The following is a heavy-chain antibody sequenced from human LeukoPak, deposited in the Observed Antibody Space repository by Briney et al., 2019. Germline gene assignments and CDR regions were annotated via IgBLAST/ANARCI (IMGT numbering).Heavy chain of an antibody. Sequence: ASVKVSCKASGGTFSSYAISWVRQAPGQGLEWMGGIIPIFGTANYAQKFQGRVTITADESTSTAYMELSSLRSEDTAVYYCARRDMTNGDIVGATRFDYWGQGTLVTVSS. CDR2: IIPIFGTA. V-gene: IGHV1-69*13. J-gene: IGHJ4*02. CDR1: GGTFSSYA. CDR3: ARRDMTNGDIVGATRFDY. D-gene: IGHD1-26*01.